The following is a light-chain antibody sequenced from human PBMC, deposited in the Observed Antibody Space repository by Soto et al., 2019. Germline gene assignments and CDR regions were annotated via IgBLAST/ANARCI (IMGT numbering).Light chain of an antibody. J-gene: IGKJ3*01. CDR1: QGISSY. V-gene: IGKV1-9*01. Sequence: IQLTQSPSSLSPSVGDRVTITCRASQGISSYLAWYQQKPGQAPKLLLYDASTLQSGVPSRFSGSGSGTDFTLTISSLQPEDFATYYCQQVNSYPFTFGPGTKVDFK. CDR2: DAS. CDR3: QQVNSYPFT.